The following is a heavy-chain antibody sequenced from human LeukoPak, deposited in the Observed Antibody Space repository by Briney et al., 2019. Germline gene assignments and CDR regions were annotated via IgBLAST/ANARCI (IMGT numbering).Heavy chain of an antibody. D-gene: IGHD2-2*01. V-gene: IGHV4-34*01. J-gene: IGHJ6*03. CDR1: GGSFSGYY. Sequence: SETLSLTCAVYGGSFSGYYWSWIRQPPGKGLEWIGEINHSGSTNYNPSLKSRVTISADTSKNQFSLKLSSVTAADTAVYYCARGRQGPAANILLYYYYYYMDVWGKGTTVTVSS. CDR2: INHSGST. CDR3: ARGRQGPAANILLYYYYYYMDV.